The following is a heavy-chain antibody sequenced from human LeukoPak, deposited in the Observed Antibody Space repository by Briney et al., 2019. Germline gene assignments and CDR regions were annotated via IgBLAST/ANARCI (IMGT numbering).Heavy chain of an antibody. CDR1: GFTFSAYA. CDR2: ISSNGGSS. D-gene: IGHD6-13*01. V-gene: IGHV3-64*04. J-gene: IGHJ4*02. Sequence: GGSLRLSCSASGFTFSAYAMYWVRQAPGKGLEYVSGISSNGGSSFYADSVKGRFTISRDNSKNTLYLQMNSLRAEDTAVYYCARKRYSSSWTDYWGQGTLVTVSS. CDR3: ARKRYSSSWTDY.